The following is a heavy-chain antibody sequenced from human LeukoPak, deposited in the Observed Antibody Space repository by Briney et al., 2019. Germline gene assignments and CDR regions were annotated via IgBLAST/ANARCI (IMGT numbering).Heavy chain of an antibody. CDR3: AELGITMIGGV. CDR2: ISRSGSTI. V-gene: IGHV3-11*04. Sequence: PGGSLRLSCAASGFTFSDYNMRWIRQAPGKGLEWASSISRSGSTIYYADSVKGRFTISRDNAKNSLYLQMNSLRAEDTAVYYCAELGITMIGGVWGKGTTVTISS. CDR1: GFTFSDYN. J-gene: IGHJ6*04. D-gene: IGHD3-10*02.